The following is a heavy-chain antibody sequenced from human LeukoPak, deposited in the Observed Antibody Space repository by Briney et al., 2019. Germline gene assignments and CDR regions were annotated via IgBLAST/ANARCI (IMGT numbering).Heavy chain of an antibody. CDR3: AKGGYGNYFDY. CDR2: INSDESST. V-gene: IGHV3-74*01. Sequence: TGGSLTLSCSASGFTFSSYWMHWVRQAPGKGLVWVSRINSDESSTNYADSVKGRFTISRDNAKNTLYLQMNSLRAEGTAVFYCAKGGYGNYFDYWGQGTLVTVSS. J-gene: IGHJ4*02. CDR1: GFTFSSYW. D-gene: IGHD5-12*01.